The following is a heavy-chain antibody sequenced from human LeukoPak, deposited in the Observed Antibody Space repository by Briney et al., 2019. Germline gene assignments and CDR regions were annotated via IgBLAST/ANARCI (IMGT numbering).Heavy chain of an antibody. Sequence: SETLSLTCAVYGGSFSGYYWSWIRQPPGKGLEWIGSFDRTGTTYYNPSLKSRVTTSVDTSNNQFSLRLSSVTAADTAVYYCARWVDLTVYWGQGTLVTVSS. CDR3: ARWVDLTVY. V-gene: IGHV4-34*01. CDR2: FDRTGTT. CDR1: GGSFSGYY. D-gene: IGHD3-9*01. J-gene: IGHJ4*02.